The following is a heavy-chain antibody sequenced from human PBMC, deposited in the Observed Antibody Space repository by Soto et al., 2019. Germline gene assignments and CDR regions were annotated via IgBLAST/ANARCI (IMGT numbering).Heavy chain of an antibody. CDR3: TRCSVGATVGRTRYYYYGMDV. CDR2: IRSKAYGGTT. Sequence: EVQLVESGGGLVQPGGSLRLSCAASGFTFGDYAMSWFRQAPGKGLEWVGFIRSKAYGGTTEYAASVKGRFTISRDDSKSIAYLQMNSLKTEDTAVYYCTRCSVGATVGRTRYYYYGMDVWGQGTTVTVSS. V-gene: IGHV3-49*03. D-gene: IGHD1-26*01. J-gene: IGHJ6*02. CDR1: GFTFGDYA.